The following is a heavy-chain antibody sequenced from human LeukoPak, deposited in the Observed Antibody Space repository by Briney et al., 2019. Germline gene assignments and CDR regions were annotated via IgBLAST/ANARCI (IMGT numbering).Heavy chain of an antibody. Sequence: GESLKISCKGSGDSFTTYWIAWVRQMPGKGLEWMGIIYPGDSDTTYSPSFQGQVTISVDKSISTAYLQWSSLKASDTAMYYCAIYSGYDSYYYYYGMDVWGQGTTVTVSS. CDR1: GDSFTTYW. CDR3: AIYSGYDSYYYYYGMDV. V-gene: IGHV5-51*01. J-gene: IGHJ6*02. D-gene: IGHD5-12*01. CDR2: IYPGDSDT.